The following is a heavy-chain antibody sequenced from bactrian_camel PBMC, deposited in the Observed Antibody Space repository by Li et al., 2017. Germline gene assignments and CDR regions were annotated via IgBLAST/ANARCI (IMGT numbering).Heavy chain of an antibody. CDR2: LDVYGGT. Sequence: HVQLVESGGGSVQAGESLRLSCAGSAYSFSRYWAWFRQTPGKKREGGASLDVYGGTRYADSVRGRFTISKDNAEHILYLQMDNLQPEDTGTYYCTADPILRPLLVAALLQFRYSGQGTQVTVS. CDR1: AYSFSRY. CDR3: TADPILRPLLVAALLQFRY. V-gene: IGHV3S53*01. D-gene: IGHD6*01. J-gene: IGHJ6*01.